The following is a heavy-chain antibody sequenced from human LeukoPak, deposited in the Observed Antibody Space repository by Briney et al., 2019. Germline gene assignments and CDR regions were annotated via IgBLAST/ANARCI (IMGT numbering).Heavy chain of an antibody. CDR3: ARHNKGSHDY. Sequence: GGSLRLSCVASGFIFSYYDMDGVRQAPGKGLEWMSYISSSRSIMYYADSVLCRFTVSRDNAENPLYLQMNSLRGDDKAVYYCARHNKGSHDYWGQGTLVTVSS. CDR1: GFIFSYYD. D-gene: IGHD2/OR15-2a*01. V-gene: IGHV3-48*01. CDR2: ISSSRSIM. J-gene: IGHJ4*02.